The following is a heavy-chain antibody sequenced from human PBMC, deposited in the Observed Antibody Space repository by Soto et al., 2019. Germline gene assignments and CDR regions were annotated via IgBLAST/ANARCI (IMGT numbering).Heavy chain of an antibody. CDR3: TTDPPFYMHSSGFLQPRFHP. Sequence: VQLVESGGGLAKPGESLRLSCAASGFTFTDAWMSWVRQAPGKGLEWVGRLTSKVDGGTAEYAAPVRGRFAISTDASIYTFYPQINRLKTDDTAVYYCTTDPPFYMHSSGFLQPRFHPWGQGPLVT. J-gene: IGHJ5*02. CDR1: GFTFTDAW. V-gene: IGHV3-15*01. CDR2: LTSKVDGGTA. D-gene: IGHD6-19*01.